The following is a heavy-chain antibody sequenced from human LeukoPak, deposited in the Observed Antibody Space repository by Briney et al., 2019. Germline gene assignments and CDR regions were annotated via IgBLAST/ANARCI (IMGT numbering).Heavy chain of an antibody. CDR3: SIAVADSLDY. CDR1: GGSISSYY. D-gene: IGHD6-19*01. CDR2: IYYSGST. J-gene: IGHJ4*02. Sequence: SGTLSLTCTVSGGSISSYYWSWIRQPPGKGLEWIGYIYYSGSTNYNPSLKSRVTISVDTSKNQFSLKLSSVTAADTAVYYCSIAVADSLDYWGQGTLVTVSS. V-gene: IGHV4-59*12.